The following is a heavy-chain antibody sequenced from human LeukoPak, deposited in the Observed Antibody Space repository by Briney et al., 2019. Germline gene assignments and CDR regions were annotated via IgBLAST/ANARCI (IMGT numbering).Heavy chain of an antibody. V-gene: IGHV3-11*01. J-gene: IGHJ2*01. CDR1: GFTFSDYY. D-gene: IGHD6-13*01. CDR2: ISSSGSTI. CDR3: AKDPGPGIAAAGGRNWYFDL. Sequence: PGGSLRLSCAASGFTFSDYYMSWIRQAPGKGLEWVSYISSSGSTIYYADSVKGRFTISRDNAKNSLYLQMNSLRAEDTAVYYCAKDPGPGIAAAGGRNWYFDLWGRGTLVTVSS.